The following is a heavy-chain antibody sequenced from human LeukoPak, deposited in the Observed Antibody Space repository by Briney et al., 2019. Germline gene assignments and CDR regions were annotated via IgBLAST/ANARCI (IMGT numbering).Heavy chain of an antibody. CDR1: GGSFSGYY. V-gene: IGHV4-34*01. J-gene: IGHJ6*03. CDR2: INHSGST. CDR3: AKIPNSGSPRVLPRYYYYYMDV. D-gene: IGHD1-26*01. Sequence: TTSETLSLTCAIYGGSFSGYYWSWIRQPPGKGLEWIGEINHSGSTNYNSSLKSRVTISVDTSKNQFSLKLSSVTAADTAVYYCAKIPNSGSPRVLPRYYYYYMDVWGKGTTVTVSS.